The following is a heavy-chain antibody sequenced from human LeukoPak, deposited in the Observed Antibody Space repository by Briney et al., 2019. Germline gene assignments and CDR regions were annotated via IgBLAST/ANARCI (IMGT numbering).Heavy chain of an antibody. D-gene: IGHD1-26*01. V-gene: IGHV4-39*01. Sequence: PSETLSLTCAVSGGSISSYSYYWGWIRQPPGKGLEWIGSIYYSGSTYYNPSLKSRVTISVDTSKNQFSLKLSSVTAADTAVYYCARSPLSHSGSYDLLFDYWGQGTLVTVSS. CDR1: GGSISSYSYY. J-gene: IGHJ4*02. CDR3: ARSPLSHSGSYDLLFDY. CDR2: IYYSGST.